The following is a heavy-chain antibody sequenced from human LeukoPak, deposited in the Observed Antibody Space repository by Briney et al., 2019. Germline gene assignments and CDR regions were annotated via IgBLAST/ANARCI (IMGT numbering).Heavy chain of an antibody. CDR2: INHSGST. Sequence: SETLSLTCAVYGGSFSGYYWSWIRQPPGKGLEWIGEINHSGSTNYNPSLKSRVTISVDTSKNQFSLKLSSVTAADTAVYYCARGRSSRYYYGMYVWGKGTTVTVSS. CDR3: ARGRSSRYYYGMYV. CDR1: GGSFSGYY. D-gene: IGHD3-10*01. J-gene: IGHJ6*04. V-gene: IGHV4-34*01.